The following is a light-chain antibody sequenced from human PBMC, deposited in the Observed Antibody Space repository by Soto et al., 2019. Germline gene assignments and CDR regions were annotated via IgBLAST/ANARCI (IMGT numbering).Light chain of an antibody. CDR3: CSYAGRTTWV. V-gene: IGLV2-23*01. Sequence: QSVLTQPASVSGSPGQSITISCTGTSSDVATSNFVSWYQHHPGKAPKLMIYEGTKLSSGVSNRFSGSKSGNTASLTISGLQAEDEADYYCCSYAGRTTWVFGGGTKLTVL. CDR1: SSDVATSNF. CDR2: EGT. J-gene: IGLJ3*02.